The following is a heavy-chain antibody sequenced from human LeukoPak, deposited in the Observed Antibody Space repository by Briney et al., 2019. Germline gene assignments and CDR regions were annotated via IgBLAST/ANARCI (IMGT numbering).Heavy chain of an antibody. CDR3: ARHGSAAASPYFDY. J-gene: IGHJ4*02. CDR2: IYYTGST. CDR1: GGSITSSIYY. D-gene: IGHD6-6*01. Sequence: SETLSLTSTVSGGSITSSIYYCGWIRQPPGKGLECIGSIYYTGSTYYSPSLKSRVTISVDTSKNEFSLKLSSVTDADTAVYYCARHGSAAASPYFDYWGQGTLVTVSS. V-gene: IGHV4-39*01.